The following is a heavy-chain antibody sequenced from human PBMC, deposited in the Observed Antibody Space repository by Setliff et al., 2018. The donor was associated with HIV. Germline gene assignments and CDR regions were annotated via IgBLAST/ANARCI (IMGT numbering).Heavy chain of an antibody. J-gene: IGHJ4*02. CDR3: AKLSHSHDSNGFTVDY. CDR1: GYAFTSQF. V-gene: IGHV1-46*01. D-gene: IGHD3-22*01. CDR2: ISPSGDHT. Sequence: ASVKVSCKASGYAFTSQFMHWVRQAPGQGLEWMGIISPSGDHTTYAQRFRGRVTMTSDTSTGTVYMELSSLRSEDTAVYYCAKLSHSHDSNGFTVDYWGRGTLVTVSS.